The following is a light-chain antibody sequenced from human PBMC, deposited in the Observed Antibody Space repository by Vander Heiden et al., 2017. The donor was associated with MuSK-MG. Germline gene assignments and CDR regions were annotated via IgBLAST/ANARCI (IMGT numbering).Light chain of an antibody. CDR2: AAS. V-gene: IGKV3-20*01. CDR1: QSINKNN. J-gene: IGKJ1*01. Sequence: LVLTQSPPTVSLSPGGRVTLSSMPSQSINKNNLGPYQQDAFQAPRLRIYAASIRATGIPDRFSRCGSARHFTLTISVLEPEAFAVYSCQQDGASPLTFGQWTKVELK. CDR3: QQDGASPLT.